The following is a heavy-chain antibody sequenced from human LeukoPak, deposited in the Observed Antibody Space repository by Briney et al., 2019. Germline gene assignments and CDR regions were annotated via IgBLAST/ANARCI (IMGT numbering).Heavy chain of an antibody. CDR1: GGSFSGYY. J-gene: IGHJ4*02. CDR2: INHSGST. CDR3: ARVGRFITVIVVVTKGYFDY. D-gene: IGHD3-22*01. V-gene: IGHV4-34*01. Sequence: SETLSLTCAVYGGSFSGYYWSWIRQPPGKGLEWIGEINHSGSTNYNPSLKSRVTKSVDTSKNQFSLKLSSVTAADTAVYYCARVGRFITVIVVVTKGYFDYWGQGTLVTVSS.